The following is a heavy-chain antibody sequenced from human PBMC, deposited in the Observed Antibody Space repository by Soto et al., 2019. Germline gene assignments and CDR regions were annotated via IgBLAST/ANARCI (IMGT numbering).Heavy chain of an antibody. CDR3: ARERITMIVVVTLGY. Sequence: PGGSLRLSCAASGFTFSSYAMHWVRQAPGKGLEWVAVISYDGSNKYYADSVKGRFTISRDNSKNTLYLQMNSLRAEDTAVYYCARERITMIVVVTLGYWGQGTRVTVSS. V-gene: IGHV3-30-3*01. CDR1: GFTFSSYA. J-gene: IGHJ4*02. D-gene: IGHD3-22*01. CDR2: ISYDGSNK.